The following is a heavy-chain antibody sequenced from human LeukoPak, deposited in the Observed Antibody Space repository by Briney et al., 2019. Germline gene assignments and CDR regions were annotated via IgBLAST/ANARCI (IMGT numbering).Heavy chain of an antibody. Sequence: GGSPRLSCGASGFTFSSYWMSWVRQAPGKGLEWVANIKQDGSEKYYVDSVKGRFTISRDNAKNSLYLQMNSLRAEDTAVYYCARDSPYYYDMDVWGQGTTVTVSS. CDR1: GFTFSSYW. CDR3: ARDSPYYYDMDV. CDR2: IKQDGSEK. V-gene: IGHV3-7*01. J-gene: IGHJ6*02.